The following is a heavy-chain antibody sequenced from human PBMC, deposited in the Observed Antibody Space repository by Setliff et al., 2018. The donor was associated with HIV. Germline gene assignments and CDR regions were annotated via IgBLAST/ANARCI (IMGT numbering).Heavy chain of an antibody. D-gene: IGHD3-22*01. Sequence: KTSETLSLTCSVSGDSIGAYHWSWIRQPPGRGLEWIGYIHSSGTTHYNPSLKSRVTMSVDPSKNQFSLKLSSVTAADTAVYYCARDRPDLYYDSSGDAFDIWGQGTMVTVS. CDR3: ARDRPDLYYDSSGDAFDI. J-gene: IGHJ3*02. CDR1: GDSIGAYH. CDR2: IHSSGTT. V-gene: IGHV4-59*01.